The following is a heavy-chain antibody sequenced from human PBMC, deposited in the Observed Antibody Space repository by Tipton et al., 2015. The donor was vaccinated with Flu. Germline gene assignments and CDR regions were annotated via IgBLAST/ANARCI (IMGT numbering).Heavy chain of an antibody. CDR2: IHSGGCT. CDR1: GGSISTYY. D-gene: IGHD6-13*01. Sequence: TLSLTCTVSGGSISTYYWSWIRQPPGKGLEWIGHIHSGGCTNYNPSLKTRVAISEDTSKNQFSLQLSSVTAADTAVYYCAMDIAAPGIFAYWGQGALVSVSS. V-gene: IGHV4-59*01. J-gene: IGHJ4*02. CDR3: AMDIAAPGIFAY.